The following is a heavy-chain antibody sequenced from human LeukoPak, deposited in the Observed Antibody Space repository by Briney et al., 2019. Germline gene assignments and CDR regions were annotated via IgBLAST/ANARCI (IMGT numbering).Heavy chain of an antibody. J-gene: IGHJ3*02. Sequence: SETLSLTCTVSGGSISSYYWSWIRQPPGKGLEWIGYIYYSGSTNYNPSLKSRVTISVDTSKNQFSLKLSSVTAADTAVYYCARGLGIGTTGSAFDIWGQGTMVTVSS. V-gene: IGHV4-59*12. D-gene: IGHD1-1*01. CDR1: GGSISSYY. CDR3: ARGLGIGTTGSAFDI. CDR2: IYYSGST.